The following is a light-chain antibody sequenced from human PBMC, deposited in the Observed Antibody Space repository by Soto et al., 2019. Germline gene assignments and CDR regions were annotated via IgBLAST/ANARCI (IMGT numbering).Light chain of an antibody. Sequence: DIQMTQSPSTLSASVGDRVTITCRASQSISSWLAWYQQKPGKAPKLLIYDASSLESGVPSRFSGSGSGTEFTLTISSLQPDDLATYYCQQSYSTSITFGQGTRLEIK. CDR1: QSISSW. J-gene: IGKJ5*01. V-gene: IGKV1-5*01. CDR3: QQSYSTSIT. CDR2: DAS.